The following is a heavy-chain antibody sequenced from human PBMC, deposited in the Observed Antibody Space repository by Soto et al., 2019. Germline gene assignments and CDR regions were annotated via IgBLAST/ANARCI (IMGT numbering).Heavy chain of an antibody. D-gene: IGHD2-2*01. CDR2: IYYSGST. J-gene: IGHJ5*02. CDR3: ARLYCSSTSCYGRNNWFDP. V-gene: IGHV4-59*01. CDR1: GGSISSYY. Sequence: SETLSLTCTVSGGSISSYYWSWIRQPPGKGLEWIGYIYYSGSTNYNPSLKSRVTISVDTSKNQFSLKLSSVTAADTAVYYCARLYCSSTSCYGRNNWFDPWGQGTLVTVSS.